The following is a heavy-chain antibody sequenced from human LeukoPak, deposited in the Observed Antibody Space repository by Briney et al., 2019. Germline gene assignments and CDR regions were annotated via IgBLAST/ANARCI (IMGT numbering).Heavy chain of an antibody. J-gene: IGHJ4*02. CDR2: IWYDGSNK. CDR1: GFTFSSSG. CDR3: AKATYGDSDFDY. D-gene: IGHD4-17*01. V-gene: IGHV3-30*02. Sequence: GGSLRLSCVASGFTFSSSGMHWVRQAPGKGLEWVAVIWYDGSNKYYADSVKGRFTIARDNSKNTLYLQMNSLRAEDTALYYCAKATYGDSDFDYWGQGTLVTVSS.